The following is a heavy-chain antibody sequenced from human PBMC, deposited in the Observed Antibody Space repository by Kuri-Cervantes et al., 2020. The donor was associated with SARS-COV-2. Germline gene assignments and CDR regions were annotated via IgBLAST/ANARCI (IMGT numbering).Heavy chain of an antibody. CDR2: ISYDGSNK. J-gene: IGHJ5*02. CDR3: ARAGGGSYYGWFDP. V-gene: IGHV3-30*03. CDR1: GFTFSSYG. D-gene: IGHD1-26*01. Sequence: GESLKISCAASGFTFSSYGMHWVRQAPGKGLEWVAAISYDGSNKYYADSVKGRFTISRDNSKNTLYLQMNSLRAEDTAVYYCARAGGGSYYGWFDPWGQGTLVTVSS.